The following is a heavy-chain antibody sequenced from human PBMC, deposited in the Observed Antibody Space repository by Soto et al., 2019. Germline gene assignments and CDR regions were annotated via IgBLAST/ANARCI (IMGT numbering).Heavy chain of an antibody. CDR3: VRRAEGSPGDGYYYVALDV. CDR1: GYSYTSYW. CDR2: INPADSET. V-gene: IGHV5-51*01. J-gene: IGHJ6*02. Sequence: PGESLKISCKGSGYSYTSYWIGWVRQRPGRGLEWMGIINPADSETSYSPSFQGQVTISADRSTSTAFLQWSSLKASDTAMYYCVRRAEGSPGDGYYYVALDVWGQGTTVTVSS. D-gene: IGHD1-26*01.